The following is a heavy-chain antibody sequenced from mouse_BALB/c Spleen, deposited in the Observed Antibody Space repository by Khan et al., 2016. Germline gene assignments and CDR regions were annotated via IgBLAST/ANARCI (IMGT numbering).Heavy chain of an antibody. CDR3: AREGLRRTSYAMDY. D-gene: IGHD2-4*01. CDR1: GYTFTNYG. CDR2: INTYTGEP. V-gene: IGHV9-3-1*01. Sequence: QIQLVQSGPELKKPGETVKISCKASGYTFTNYGMNWVKQAPGKGLKWMGWINTYTGEPTYADDFKGRFAFSLETSASTAYLQINNLKNEDTATYYCAREGLRRTSYAMDYWGQGTSVTVSS. J-gene: IGHJ4*01.